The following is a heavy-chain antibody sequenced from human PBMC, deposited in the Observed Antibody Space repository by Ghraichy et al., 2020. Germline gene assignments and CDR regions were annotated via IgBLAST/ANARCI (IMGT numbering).Heavy chain of an antibody. V-gene: IGHV4-34*01. CDR1: GGSFSGYY. Sequence: GSLSLTCAVYGGSFSGYYWSWIRQPPGKGLEWIGEINHSGSTNYNPSLKSRVTISVDTSKNQFSLKLSSVTAADTAVYYCARGPQWLRLRGRFFDYWGQGTLVTVSS. J-gene: IGHJ4*02. D-gene: IGHD5-12*01. CDR3: ARGPQWLRLRGRFFDY. CDR2: INHSGST.